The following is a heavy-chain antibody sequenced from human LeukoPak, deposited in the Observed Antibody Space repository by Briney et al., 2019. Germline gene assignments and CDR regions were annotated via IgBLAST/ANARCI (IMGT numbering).Heavy chain of an antibody. CDR2: IYYSGST. Sequence: SQTLSLTCAVSGGSISSGGYSWSWIRQPPGKGLEWIGYIYYSGSTYYNPSLKSRVTISVDTSKNQFSLKLSSVTAADTAVYYCARMAIYSSGWYRGYFDYWGQGTLVTVSS. CDR1: GGSISSGGYS. J-gene: IGHJ4*02. V-gene: IGHV4-31*11. CDR3: ARMAIYSSGWYRGYFDY. D-gene: IGHD6-19*01.